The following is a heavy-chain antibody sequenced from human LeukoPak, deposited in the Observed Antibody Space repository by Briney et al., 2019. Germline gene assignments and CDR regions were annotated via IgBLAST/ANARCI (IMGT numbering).Heavy chain of an antibody. CDR2: ISYDGSNK. CDR3: ARPRGYSGYDDY. J-gene: IGHJ4*02. Sequence: PGVSLRLPCAASGFTFSSYAMHWVRQAPGKGLEWVAVISYDGSNKYYADSVKGRFTISRDNSKNTLYLQMNSLRAEDTAVYYCARPRGYSGYDDYWGQGTLVTVSS. V-gene: IGHV3-30-3*01. D-gene: IGHD5-12*01. CDR1: GFTFSSYA.